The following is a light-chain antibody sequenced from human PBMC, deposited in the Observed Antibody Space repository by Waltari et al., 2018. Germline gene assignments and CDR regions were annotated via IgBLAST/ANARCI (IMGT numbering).Light chain of an antibody. Sequence: QSVLTQPPSATGSPGQSVTISCTGTNSDVGAHTYVSWYHQHPGKVPKLLIYEVTKRPSGVPDRFSGSKSGNTASLTVSGLQADDEADYYCSSYAHNNHFVFGTGTKVTVL. V-gene: IGLV2-8*01. CDR1: NSDVGAHTY. CDR2: EVT. J-gene: IGLJ1*01. CDR3: SSYAHNNHFV.